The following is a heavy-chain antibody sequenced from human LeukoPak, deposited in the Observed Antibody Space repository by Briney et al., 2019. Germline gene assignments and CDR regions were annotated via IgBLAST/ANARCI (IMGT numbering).Heavy chain of an antibody. J-gene: IGHJ4*02. CDR3: ARERSTAMGSPFDY. D-gene: IGHD5-18*01. CDR2: INHSGST. V-gene: IGHV4-34*01. CDR1: GGSFSGYY. Sequence: SETLSLTCAVYGGSFSGYYWSWIRQPPGKGLEWIGEINHSGSTNYNPSLKSRVTISVDTSKNQFSLKLSSVTAADTAVYYCARERSTAMGSPFDYWGQGTLVTVSS.